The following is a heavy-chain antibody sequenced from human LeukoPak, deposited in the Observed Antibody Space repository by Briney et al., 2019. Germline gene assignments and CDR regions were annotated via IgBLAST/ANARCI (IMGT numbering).Heavy chain of an antibody. CDR3: ARTYYYGSSGYYPGHYFDY. CDR2: TYYSGST. J-gene: IGHJ4*02. D-gene: IGHD3-22*01. CDR1: GGSISSYY. Sequence: PSETLSLTCTVSGGSISSYYWSWIRQPPGKGLEWIGHTYYSGSTNYNPSLKSRVSISVDTSKNQFSLKLSSVTAADTAVYYCARTYYYGSSGYYPGHYFDYWGQGTLVTVSS. V-gene: IGHV4-59*08.